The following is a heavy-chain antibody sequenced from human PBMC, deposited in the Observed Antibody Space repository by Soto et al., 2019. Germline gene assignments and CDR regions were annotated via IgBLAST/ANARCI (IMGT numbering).Heavy chain of an antibody. D-gene: IGHD2-2*01. Sequence: GESLKISCFGSGYTFTSHWIGWVRQMPGKGLEWTGIIYPGDSDTRYSPSFPGQVTMSADKSIRTAYLQWNSLRASDTALSYCVRVGLVGSNSLTNAWFYPWGPGTLVTVSS. CDR2: IYPGDSDT. CDR1: GYTFTSHW. J-gene: IGHJ5*02. V-gene: IGHV5-51*01. CDR3: VRVGLVGSNSLTNAWFYP.